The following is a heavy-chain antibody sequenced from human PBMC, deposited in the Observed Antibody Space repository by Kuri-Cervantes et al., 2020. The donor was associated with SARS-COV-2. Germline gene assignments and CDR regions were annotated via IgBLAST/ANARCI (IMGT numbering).Heavy chain of an antibody. V-gene: IGHV3-30*02. CDR2: IRYDGSNK. J-gene: IGHJ6*03. CDR3: AANSYYYYYIDV. CDR1: GFIFSDYY. Sequence: GESLKISCTASGFIFSDYYMTWIRQAPGKGLEWVAFIRYDGSNKYYADSVKGRFTISRDNSKNTLYLQMNSLRAEDTAVYYSAANSYYYYYIDVWGKGTTVTVSS. D-gene: IGHD1-1*01.